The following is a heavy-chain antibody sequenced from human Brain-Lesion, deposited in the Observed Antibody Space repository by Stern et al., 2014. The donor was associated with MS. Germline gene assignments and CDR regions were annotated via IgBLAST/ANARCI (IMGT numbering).Heavy chain of an antibody. Sequence: QVQLVQSGAEVKKPGASGKVSCKTSGYIFTGYYIHWMRQAPGQGLEWMAWINPNTGGKRYAQKFQGRVTMSRDTSISTAYVELSSLTSDDTAVYYCARDQRGITIFGVVTDYYYLGMDVWGQGTTVTVSS. D-gene: IGHD3-3*01. V-gene: IGHV1-2*02. CDR3: ARDQRGITIFGVVTDYYYLGMDV. CDR2: INPNTGGK. CDR1: GYIFTGYY. J-gene: IGHJ6*02.